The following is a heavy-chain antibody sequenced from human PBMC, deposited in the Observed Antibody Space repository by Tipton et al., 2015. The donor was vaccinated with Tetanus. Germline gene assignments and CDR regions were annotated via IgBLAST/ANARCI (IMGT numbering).Heavy chain of an antibody. CDR3: ARKGSTGAGELSLYYYYYGMDV. V-gene: IGHV3-48*01. CDR2: ISSSSSTI. D-gene: IGHD3-16*02. CDR1: GFTFSSYS. J-gene: IGHJ6*02. Sequence: SLRLSCAASGFTFSSYSMNWVRQAPGKGLEWVSYISSSSSTIYYADSVKGRFTISRDNAKNSLYLQMNSLRAEDTAVYYCARKGSTGAGELSLYYYYYGMDVWGQGTTVTVSS.